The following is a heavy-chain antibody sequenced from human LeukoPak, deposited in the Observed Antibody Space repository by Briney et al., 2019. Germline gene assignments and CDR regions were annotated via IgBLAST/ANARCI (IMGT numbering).Heavy chain of an antibody. D-gene: IGHD6-13*01. Sequence: GESLKISCKGSGYNFTPYWIAWVRQMPGKGLEWMGIIYPGDSDPRYSPSFQGQVTISADKSINIAYLQWSSLKASDTAMYYCARSIRPYSTNWYSFDPWGQGTLVTVSS. CDR1: GYNFTPYW. CDR3: ARSIRPYSTNWYSFDP. V-gene: IGHV5-51*01. J-gene: IGHJ5*02. CDR2: IYPGDSDP.